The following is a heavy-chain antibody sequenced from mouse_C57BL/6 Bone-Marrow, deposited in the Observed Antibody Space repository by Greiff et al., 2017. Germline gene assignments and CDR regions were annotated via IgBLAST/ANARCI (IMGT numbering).Heavy chain of an antibody. V-gene: IGHV1-75*01. CDR1: GYTFTDYY. CDR3: ARWGGYYGSPYFDV. CDR2: IFPGSGST. D-gene: IGHD1-1*01. Sequence: QVQLKESGPELVKPGASVKISCKASGYTFTDYYINWVKQRPGQGLEWIGWIFPGSGSTYYNEKFKGKATLTVDKSSSTAYMLLSSLTAEDSAVYICARWGGYYGSPYFDVWGTGTTVTVSS. J-gene: IGHJ1*03.